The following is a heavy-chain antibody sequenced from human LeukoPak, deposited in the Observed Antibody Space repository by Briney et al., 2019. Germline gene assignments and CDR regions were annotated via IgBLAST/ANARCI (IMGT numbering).Heavy chain of an antibody. CDR3: ARDSGDSSGYSWGIDY. J-gene: IGHJ4*02. Sequence: PGRPLRLSCAASGFTFSSYAMHWVRQAPGKGLEYVSAISSNGGSTYYANSVKGRFTISRDNSKNTLYLQMGSLRAEDMAVYYCARDSGDSSGYSWGIDYWGQGTLVTVSS. D-gene: IGHD3-22*01. CDR2: ISSNGGST. V-gene: IGHV3-64*01. CDR1: GFTFSSYA.